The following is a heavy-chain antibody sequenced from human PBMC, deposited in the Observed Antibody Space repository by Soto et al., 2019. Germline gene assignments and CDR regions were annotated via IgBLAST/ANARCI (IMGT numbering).Heavy chain of an antibody. CDR1: GFTFSSYS. J-gene: IGHJ4*02. CDR2: ISGSGVST. D-gene: IGHD3-10*01. V-gene: IGHV3-23*01. Sequence: GGSLRLSCAASGFTFSSYSISWVRQAPWKGLEWVSAISGSGVSTYYADSVKGRFTISRDNSKNTLYLQMNSLRAEDTAVYYWRRSFDVLLWFGELLYPNLDPTFDYLGQRTLLTVSS. CDR3: RRSFDVLLWFGELLYPNLDPTFDY.